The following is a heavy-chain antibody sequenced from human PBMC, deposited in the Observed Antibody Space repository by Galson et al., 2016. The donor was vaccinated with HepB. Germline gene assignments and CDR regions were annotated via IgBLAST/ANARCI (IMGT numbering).Heavy chain of an antibody. CDR3: ASDPCGGDCYSPYRFYYYDMDV. V-gene: IGHV1-46*02. CDR1: GSTFNVYF. D-gene: IGHD2-21*02. J-gene: IGHJ6*02. Sequence: SVKVSCKASGSTFNVYFVHWVRQAPGQGLEWMGIINPSGGSTSYAQKFQGRVTMTRDTSTSTVYMELRSLRSEDTAVYYCASDPCGGDCYSPYRFYYYDMDVWGQGTTVTVSS. CDR2: INPSGGST.